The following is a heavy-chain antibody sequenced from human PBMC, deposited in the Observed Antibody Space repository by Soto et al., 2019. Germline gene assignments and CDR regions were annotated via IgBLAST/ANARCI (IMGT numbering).Heavy chain of an antibody. CDR3: ATWHEREHAYDV. CDR2: LYDVDGS. V-gene: IGHV3-53*01. D-gene: IGHD1-1*01. CDR1: GLTVSGKKY. Sequence: DVQLVESGGGLMQPGESLRQSCAASGLTVSGKKYVAWVRQDPGKGLEWVSALYDVDGSFYSDSVKGRFTTSSDSSKTTVYLQMNDLRPADTAVYYCATWHEREHAYDVWGQGTTVTVSS. J-gene: IGHJ3*01.